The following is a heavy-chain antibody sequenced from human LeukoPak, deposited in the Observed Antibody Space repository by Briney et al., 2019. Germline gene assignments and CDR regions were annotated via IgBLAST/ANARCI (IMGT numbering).Heavy chain of an antibody. V-gene: IGHV3-15*01. Sequence: GGSLRLSCAASGFTFSNAWMSWVRQAPGKGLEWVGRIKSKTDGGTTDYAAPVKGRFTISRGDSKNTLYLQMNSLKTEDTAVYYCTTGYYYGSGSYRYYFDYWGQGTLVTVSS. CDR1: GFTFSNAW. J-gene: IGHJ4*02. D-gene: IGHD3-10*01. CDR2: IKSKTDGGTT. CDR3: TTGYYYGSGSYRYYFDY.